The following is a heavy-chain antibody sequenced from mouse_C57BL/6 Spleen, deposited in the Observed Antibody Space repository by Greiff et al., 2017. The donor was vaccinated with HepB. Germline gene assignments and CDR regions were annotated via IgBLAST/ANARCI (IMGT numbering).Heavy chain of an antibody. V-gene: IGHV1-18*01. CDR2: INPNNGGT. CDR3: ARSHLKQGEDY. CDR1: GYTFTDYN. J-gene: IGHJ4*01. Sequence: VQLQQPGPELVKPGASVKISCKASGYTFTDYNMDWVKQSPGKSLEWIGDINPNNGGTIYNQKFKGKATLTVDKSSSTAYMELRSLTSEDTAVYYCARSHLKQGEDYWGQGTSVTVSS.